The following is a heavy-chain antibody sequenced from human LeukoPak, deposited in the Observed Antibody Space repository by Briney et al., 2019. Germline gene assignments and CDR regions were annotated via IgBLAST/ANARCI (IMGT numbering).Heavy chain of an antibody. CDR2: ISVSGNT. CDR3: AKVKFGYCSSTSCPYDAFDI. CDR1: GFTLSSYA. J-gene: IGHJ3*02. V-gene: IGHV3-23*01. D-gene: IGHD2-2*03. Sequence: PGGSLRLSCAASGFTLSSYAMSWVRQAPGKGLEWVSAISVSGNTYHADSVKGRFTISRDNSKNTLYLQMNSLRAEDTAVYYCAKVKFGYCSSTSCPYDAFDIWGQGTMVTVSS.